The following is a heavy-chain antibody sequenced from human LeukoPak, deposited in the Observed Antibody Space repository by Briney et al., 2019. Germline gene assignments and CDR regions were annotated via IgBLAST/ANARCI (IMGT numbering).Heavy chain of an antibody. Sequence: ASVKVSCKASGYTFTSYDINWVRQATGQGLEWMGWMNPNSGNTGYAQKFQGRVTMTRNTSISTAYMELSGLRSEDTAVYYCARGQWNYYDSSGGEFDYWGQGALVTVSS. CDR3: ARGQWNYYDSSGGEFDY. D-gene: IGHD3-22*01. V-gene: IGHV1-8*01. J-gene: IGHJ4*02. CDR1: GYTFTSYD. CDR2: MNPNSGNT.